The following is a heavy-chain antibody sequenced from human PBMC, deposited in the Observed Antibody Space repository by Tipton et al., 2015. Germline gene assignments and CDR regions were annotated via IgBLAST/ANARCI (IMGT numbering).Heavy chain of an antibody. Sequence: QLVQSGGGLVKPGRSLRLSCTSSGFPFGDYALSWLRQAPGKGPEWVGFIRSKVYGGTTEYAASVNGRFIISRDDSKNIAYLQMNSLKTEDTAVYYCTRAEWKSQWQPAYSYYGMDVWGQGTTVTVSS. J-gene: IGHJ6*02. CDR1: GFPFGDYA. CDR3: TRAEWKSQWQPAYSYYGMDV. D-gene: IGHD3-3*01. V-gene: IGHV3-49*05. CDR2: IRSKVYGGTT.